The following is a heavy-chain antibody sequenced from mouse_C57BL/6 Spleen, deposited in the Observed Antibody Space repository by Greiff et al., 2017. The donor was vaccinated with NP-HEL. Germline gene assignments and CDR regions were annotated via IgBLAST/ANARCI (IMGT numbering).Heavy chain of an antibody. D-gene: IGHD2-4*01. J-gene: IGHJ2*01. V-gene: IGHV1-64*01. CDR1: GYTFTSYW. CDR2: IHPNSGST. Sequence: QVQLQQPGAELVKPGASVKLSCKASGYTFTSYWMHWVKQRPGQGLEWIGMIHPNSGSTNYNEKFKSKATLTVDKSASTAYMQLSSLTSEDSAVYYCAKGGPYYDPGYWGQGTTLTVAS. CDR3: AKGGPYYDPGY.